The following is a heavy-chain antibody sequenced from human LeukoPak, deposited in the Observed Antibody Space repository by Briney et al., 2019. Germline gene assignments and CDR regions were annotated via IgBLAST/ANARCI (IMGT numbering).Heavy chain of an antibody. CDR1: GGSISSTSTNYF. J-gene: IGHJ5*02. Sequence: SETLSLTCTVSGGSISSTSTNYFWGWVRQPPGKGLEWIGSIYYSGSTYYNPSLKSRLTISVDTSKNQFSLKLSSVTAADTAVYYCARYPGEYRFPAWFDPWGQGTLVTVSS. CDR2: IYYSGST. D-gene: IGHD3-10*01. V-gene: IGHV4-39*07. CDR3: ARYPGEYRFPAWFDP.